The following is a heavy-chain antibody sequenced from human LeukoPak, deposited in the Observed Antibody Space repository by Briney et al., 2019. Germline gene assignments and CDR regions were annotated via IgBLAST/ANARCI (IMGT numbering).Heavy chain of an antibody. D-gene: IGHD6-19*01. Sequence: SETLSLTCAVYGGSFSDYYWSWIRQPPGKGLEWIGEINHSGSTNYNPSLKSRVTISVDTSKNQFSLKLSSVTAADTAVYYCARVFWSSGWYNYYYYYMDVWGKGTTVTVSS. J-gene: IGHJ6*03. CDR1: GGSFSDYY. V-gene: IGHV4-34*01. CDR3: ARVFWSSGWYNYYYYYMDV. CDR2: INHSGST.